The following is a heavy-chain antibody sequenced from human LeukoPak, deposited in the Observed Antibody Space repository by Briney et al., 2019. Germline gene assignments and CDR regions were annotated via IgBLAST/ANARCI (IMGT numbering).Heavy chain of an antibody. CDR3: VRIYYYVDV. Sequence: PSETLSLTCAVYGESSSGYSYGWTRQSPGKGLEWIGDINRSGVSNYNPSLKSRVTISVDTSRNQFSLELRSVAAADTAVYYCVRIYYYVDVWGEGTTVTVSS. CDR1: GESSSGYS. V-gene: IGHV4-34*01. CDR2: INRSGVS. J-gene: IGHJ6*03.